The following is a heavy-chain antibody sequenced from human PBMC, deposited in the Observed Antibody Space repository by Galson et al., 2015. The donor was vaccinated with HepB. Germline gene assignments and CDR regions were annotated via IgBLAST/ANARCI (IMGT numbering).Heavy chain of an antibody. Sequence: SLRLSCAASGFTFKNYVMTWVRQAPGKGLEWVSCIIGSVGRTYYADSVRGRFTISRDNSKNTLYLQINNLRADDTAVYYCARMGSFADYDIDPWGQGILVSVSS. V-gene: IGHV3-23*01. J-gene: IGHJ5*02. CDR1: GFTFKNYV. CDR2: IIGSVGRT. D-gene: IGHD4-17*01. CDR3: ARMGSFADYDIDP.